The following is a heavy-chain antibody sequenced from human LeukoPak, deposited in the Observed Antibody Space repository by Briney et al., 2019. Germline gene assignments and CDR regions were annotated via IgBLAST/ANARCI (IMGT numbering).Heavy chain of an antibody. V-gene: IGHV3-66*01. CDR2: IYSGGST. Sequence: GGSLRLSCAASGFTVGTNYMSWVRQAPGKGPEWVSVIYSGGSTYYADSVKGRFTISRDISKNTLYLQMNSLRAEDTAVYYCARGSGSYYWFDYWGQGTLVTVSS. CDR3: ARGSGSYYWFDY. D-gene: IGHD1-26*01. J-gene: IGHJ4*02. CDR1: GFTVGTNY.